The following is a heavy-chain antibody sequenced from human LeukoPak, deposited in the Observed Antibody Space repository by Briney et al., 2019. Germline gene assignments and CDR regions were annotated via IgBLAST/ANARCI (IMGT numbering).Heavy chain of an antibody. CDR2: IYTSGST. CDR1: GDSISSYY. J-gene: IGHJ6*03. D-gene: IGHD6-19*01. CDR3: AREEWLVGYYYYYMDV. V-gene: IGHV4-4*07. Sequence: PSETLSLTCTVSGDSISSYYWSWIRQPAGKGLEWIGRIYTSGSTNYNPSLKSRVTMSVDTSKNQFSLKLSSVTAADTAVYYCAREEWLVGYYYYYMDVWGKGTTVTVSS.